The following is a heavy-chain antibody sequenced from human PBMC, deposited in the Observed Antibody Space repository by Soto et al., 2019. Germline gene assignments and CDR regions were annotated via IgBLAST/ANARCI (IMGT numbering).Heavy chain of an antibody. V-gene: IGHV1-2*02. Sequence: QVQLVQSGAEVKKPGDSVKVSCEASEYTFIGFHLHWVRQAPGQGLVWMGWINPKSGDTKYAQKFQGRVTFTRDTSISTGYMELSRMESNDTAVYYWAKGLVTVGHCTGCSCYDGMDVWGQGPTVTVSS. J-gene: IGHJ6*02. CDR3: AKGLVTVGHCTGCSCYDGMDV. CDR1: EYTFIGFH. D-gene: IGHD2-8*02. CDR2: INPKSGDT.